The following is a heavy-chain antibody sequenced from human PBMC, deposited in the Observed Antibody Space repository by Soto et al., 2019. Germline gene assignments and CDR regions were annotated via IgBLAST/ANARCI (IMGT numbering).Heavy chain of an antibody. Sequence: QVQLMQSGAEVKKPGASVKVSCKASGYTFITYGINWVRQAPGQGLEWMGWISAYNGNTKYAQKLQDRVTMTTDTSTGTAYMEVRSLRSDDTAVYYCASAGEIFWADYSGQGTLVTVSS. J-gene: IGHJ4*02. V-gene: IGHV1-18*01. D-gene: IGHD3-10*01. CDR1: GYTFITYG. CDR2: ISAYNGNT. CDR3: ASAGEIFWADY.